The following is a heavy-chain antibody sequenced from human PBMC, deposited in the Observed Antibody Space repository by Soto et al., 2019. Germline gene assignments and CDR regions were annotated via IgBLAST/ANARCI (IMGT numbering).Heavy chain of an antibody. CDR3: AKHDYGDYKLYDC. D-gene: IGHD4-17*01. V-gene: IGHV3-23*01. CDR2: ISESGGST. J-gene: IGHJ4*02. Sequence: GGSLRLSCAASGFTFSNYAMSWVRQAPGKGLEWVSSISESGGSTFNAVSVKGRFTISRDNFKNTLYLQMNSLRAEDTAVYYCAKHDYGDYKLYDCWGQGTLVTVSS. CDR1: GFTFSNYA.